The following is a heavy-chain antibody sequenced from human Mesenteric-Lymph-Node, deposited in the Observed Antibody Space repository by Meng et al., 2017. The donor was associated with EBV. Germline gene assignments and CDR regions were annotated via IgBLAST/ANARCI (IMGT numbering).Heavy chain of an antibody. CDR2: ISVFNGDT. Sequence: EGKNPGGSVKVSVKVFGYTFASYGIIWGRQALGEGLEWVGWISVFNGDTNYAQNFQGRLTLNTDTSTATAYMELRSLLYDDTAVYYCVRSRRLFDWLPVQPSWGQGTLVTVSS. CDR3: VRSRRLFDWLPVQPS. J-gene: IGHJ5*02. CDR1: GYTFASYG. D-gene: IGHD3-9*01. V-gene: IGHV1-18*01.